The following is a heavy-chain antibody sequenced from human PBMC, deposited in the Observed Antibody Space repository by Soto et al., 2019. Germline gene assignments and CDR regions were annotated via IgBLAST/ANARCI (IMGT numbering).Heavy chain of an antibody. CDR3: EKMISYYIDV. J-gene: IGHJ6*03. D-gene: IGHD3-16*01. Sequence: RQKKGNGLEWVSGISGSGGFTYHADSVKGRFTISRDNLTSTLYLQLNSLRAEDTALYFCEKMISYYIDVRGKRLSVSVYS. V-gene: IGHV3-23*01. CDR2: ISGSGGFT.